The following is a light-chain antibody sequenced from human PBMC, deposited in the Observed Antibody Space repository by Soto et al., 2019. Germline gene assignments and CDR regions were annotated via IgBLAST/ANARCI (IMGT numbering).Light chain of an antibody. CDR3: QQYNTYSRT. Sequence: IQMTQSPSTLSASVGDRVTISCRASQTISSWLAWYQQKPGKAPNLLIYKASTIQSGVPSRFSDSGSGTEFKLTISRLQPDDVATYYCQQYNTYSRTFDQGTKMEIE. J-gene: IGKJ1*01. CDR2: KAS. CDR1: QTISSW. V-gene: IGKV1-5*03.